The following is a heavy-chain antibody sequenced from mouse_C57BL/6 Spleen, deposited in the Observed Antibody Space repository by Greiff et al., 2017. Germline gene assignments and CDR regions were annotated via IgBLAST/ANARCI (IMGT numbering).Heavy chain of an antibody. V-gene: IGHV1-54*01. Sequence: QVQLQQSGAELVRPGTSVKVSCKASGYAFTNSLIEWVKQRPGQGLEWIGVINPGSGGTNYNEKFKGKATLTADKSSSTAYMQLSSLTSEDSAVYFCARGRHAMDYWGQGTSVAVSS. CDR3: ARGRHAMDY. J-gene: IGHJ4*01. CDR2: INPGSGGT. CDR1: GYAFTNSL.